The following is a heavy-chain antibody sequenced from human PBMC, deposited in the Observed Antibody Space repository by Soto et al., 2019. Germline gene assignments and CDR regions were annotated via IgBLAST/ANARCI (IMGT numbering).Heavy chain of an antibody. CDR3: AREYGSSWSDYYYYYMDV. CDR1: GYTFTSYG. D-gene: IGHD6-13*01. CDR2: ISAYNGNA. V-gene: IGHV1-18*01. J-gene: IGHJ6*03. Sequence: ASVKVSCKASGYTFTSYGISWVRQAPGQGLEWMGRISAYNGNANYAQKLQGRVTMTTDTSTSTAYMELSSLRSEDTAVYYCAREYGSSWSDYYYYYMDVWGKGTTVTVSS.